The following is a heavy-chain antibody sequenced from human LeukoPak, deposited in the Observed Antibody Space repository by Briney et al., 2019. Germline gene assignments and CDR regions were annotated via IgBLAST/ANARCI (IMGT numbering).Heavy chain of an antibody. J-gene: IGHJ4*02. Sequence: SETLSLTCAVSGGSISSSNWWSWVRQPPGKGLEWIGEIYHSGSTNYNPSLKSRVTISVDKSKNQFSLKLSSVTAADTAAHYCARTDSSGWYGFDYWGQGTLVTVSS. CDR1: GGSISSSNW. CDR2: IYHSGST. D-gene: IGHD6-19*01. V-gene: IGHV4-4*02. CDR3: ARTDSSGWYGFDY.